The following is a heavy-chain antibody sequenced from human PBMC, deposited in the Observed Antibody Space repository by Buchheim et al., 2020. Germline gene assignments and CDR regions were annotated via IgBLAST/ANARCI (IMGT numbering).Heavy chain of an antibody. CDR3: ARQGLGFLYYGSGSLLSHPNYYYYGMDV. D-gene: IGHD3-10*01. CDR1: GGSISSSSYY. CDR2: IYYSGST. Sequence: QLQLQESGPGLVKPSETLSLTCTVSGGSISSSSYYWGWIRQPPGKGLEWIGSIYYSGSTYYNPSLKSRVTISVDTSKNQFSLKLSSVTAADTAVYYCARQGLGFLYYGSGSLLSHPNYYYYGMDVWGQGTT. J-gene: IGHJ6*02. V-gene: IGHV4-39*01.